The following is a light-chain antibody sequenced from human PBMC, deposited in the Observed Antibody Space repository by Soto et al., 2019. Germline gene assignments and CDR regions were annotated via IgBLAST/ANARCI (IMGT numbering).Light chain of an antibody. J-gene: IGLJ2*01. CDR3: CSYAGSTTRVQ. V-gene: IGLV2-14*01. CDR2: EVS. Sequence: QSALTQPASVSGSPGQSITISCTGTSSDVDTYKYVSWYQQHPGKAPKLMIYEVSYRPSGVSERFSGSKSGNTASLTISGLQAEDEADYYCCSYAGSTTRVQFGGGTKLTVL. CDR1: SSDVDTYKY.